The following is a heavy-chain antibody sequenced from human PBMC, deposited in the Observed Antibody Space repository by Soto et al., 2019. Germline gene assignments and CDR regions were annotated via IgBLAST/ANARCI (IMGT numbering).Heavy chain of an antibody. V-gene: IGHV4-34*01. Sequence: SETLSLTCAVYGGSFSGYYWSWIRQPPGKGLEWIGEINHSGSTNYNPSLKSRVTISVDTSKNQFSLKLSSVTAADTAVYYCARSLIAAAGMLFDYWGQGTLVTVSS. CDR1: GGSFSGYY. CDR3: ARSLIAAAGMLFDY. CDR2: INHSGST. J-gene: IGHJ4*02. D-gene: IGHD6-13*01.